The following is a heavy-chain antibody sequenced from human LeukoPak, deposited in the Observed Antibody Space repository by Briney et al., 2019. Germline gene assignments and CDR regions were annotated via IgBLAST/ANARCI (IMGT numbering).Heavy chain of an antibody. CDR3: ARGFYFSMTELYYLDL. D-gene: IGHD2-8*01. J-gene: IGHJ2*01. V-gene: IGHV3-7*04. CDR2: IKQDGSEK. CDR1: GLNFRSFW. Sequence: GGSQRLSCAVSGLNFRSFWMSWVRQAPGKGLEWVANIKQDGSEKFYVDSVKGRFTISRDNAKNSLYLQMNSLRAEDSAVYFCARGFYFSMTELYYLDLWGRGTLVTVSS.